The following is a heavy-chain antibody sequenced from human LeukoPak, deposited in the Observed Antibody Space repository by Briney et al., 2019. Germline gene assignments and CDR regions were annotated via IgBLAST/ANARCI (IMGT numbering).Heavy chain of an antibody. CDR1: GYTFTGYY. CDR3: AREVDGSSGSYNWFDP. V-gene: IGHV1-2*02. CDR2: INPNSGGT. D-gene: IGHD3-22*01. Sequence: ASVKVSCKASGYTFTGYYMHWVRQAPGQGLEWMGWINPNSGGTNYAQKFQGRVTMTRDTSISTAYMELSRLRSDDTAVYYCAREVDGSSGSYNWFDPWGQGTLVTVSS. J-gene: IGHJ5*02.